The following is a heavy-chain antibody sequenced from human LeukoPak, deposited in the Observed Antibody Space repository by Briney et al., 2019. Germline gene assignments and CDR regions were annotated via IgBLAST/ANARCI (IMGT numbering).Heavy chain of an antibody. CDR3: ARQPPRGVRGVIPWFDP. D-gene: IGHD3-10*01. CDR2: IYYSGST. Sequence: SETLSLTCTVSGGSISSSSYYWGWIRQPPGKGLEWIGSIYYSGSTYYNPSLKSRVTVSVDTSKNQFSLKLSSVTAADTAVYYCARQPPRGVRGVIPWFDPWGQGTLVTVSS. J-gene: IGHJ5*02. V-gene: IGHV4-39*01. CDR1: GGSISSSSYY.